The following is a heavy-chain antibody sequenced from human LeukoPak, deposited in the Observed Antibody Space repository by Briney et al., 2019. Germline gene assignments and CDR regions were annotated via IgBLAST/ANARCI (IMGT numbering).Heavy chain of an antibody. CDR3: ASGRSFWSGYYYGDYYYYYGMDV. Sequence: SSETLSLTCTVSGGSVSSGSYYWSWIRQPPGKGLEWIGYIYYSGSTNYNPSLKSRVTISVDTSKNQFSLKLSSVTAADTAVYYCASGRSFWSGYYYGDYYYYYGMDVWGQGTTVTVSS. D-gene: IGHD3-3*01. CDR1: GGSVSSGSYY. V-gene: IGHV4-61*01. J-gene: IGHJ6*02. CDR2: IYYSGST.